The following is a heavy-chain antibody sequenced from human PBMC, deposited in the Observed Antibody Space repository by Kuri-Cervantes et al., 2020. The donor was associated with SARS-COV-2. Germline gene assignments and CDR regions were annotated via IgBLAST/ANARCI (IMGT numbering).Heavy chain of an antibody. CDR2: IYYSGST. J-gene: IGHJ6*03. CDR3: ARVVTIFGVVTDYYYYMDV. CDR1: GGSISSHY. Sequence: SETLSLTCTVSGGSISSHYWSWIRQPPGKGLEWIGYIYYSGSTNYNPSLKSRITISVDTSKNQFSLKLSSVTAVDTAVYYCARVVTIFGVVTDYYYYMDVWGKGTTVTVSS. D-gene: IGHD3-3*01. V-gene: IGHV4-59*11.